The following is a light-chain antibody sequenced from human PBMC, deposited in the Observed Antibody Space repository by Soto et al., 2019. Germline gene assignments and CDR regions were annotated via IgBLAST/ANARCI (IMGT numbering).Light chain of an antibody. CDR2: NVS. CDR1: SSDVGDYDY. J-gene: IGLJ3*02. V-gene: IGLV2-14*01. CDR3: SSYTSSGTLV. Sequence: ALTQPASVSGSPGQSITISCTGTSSDVGDYDYVSWYQQHPGRAPKVMISNVSNRPSGVSNRFSGSKSGNTASLTISGLQAEDEADYYCSSYTSSGTLVFGGGTKLTVL.